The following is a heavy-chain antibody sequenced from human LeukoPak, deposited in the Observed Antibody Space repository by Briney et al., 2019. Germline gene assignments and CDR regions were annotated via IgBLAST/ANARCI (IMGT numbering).Heavy chain of an antibody. J-gene: IGHJ4*02. CDR3: ARGLLYGVFGIVVVPAATGFDY. Sequence: PSETLSLTCAVYGGSFSGYYWSWIRQPPGKGLEWIGEINHSGSTNYNPSLKSRVTISVDTSKNQFSLKLSSVTAADTAVYYCARGLLYGVFGIVVVPAATGFDYWGQGTLVTVSS. V-gene: IGHV4-34*01. CDR1: GGSFSGYY. D-gene: IGHD2-2*01. CDR2: INHSGST.